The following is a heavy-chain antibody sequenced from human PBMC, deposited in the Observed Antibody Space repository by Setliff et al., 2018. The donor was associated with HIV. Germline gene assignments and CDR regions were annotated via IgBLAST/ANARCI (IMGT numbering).Heavy chain of an antibody. Sequence: SETLSLTCSVSGGSVGSGSYYWSWIRQPPGKGLEWIGEINHSGDTNYNPSLRSRVTISIDTSKNQFSLNLRSVTAADTAVYYCARDSSIVATTHYYYYMDVWGKGTTVTVSS. CDR3: ARDSSIVATTHYYYYMDV. CDR1: GGSVGSGSYY. D-gene: IGHD5-12*01. CDR2: INHSGDT. J-gene: IGHJ6*03. V-gene: IGHV4-61*01.